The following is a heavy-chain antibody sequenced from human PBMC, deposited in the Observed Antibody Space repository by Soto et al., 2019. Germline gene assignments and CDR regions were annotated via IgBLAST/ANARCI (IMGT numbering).Heavy chain of an antibody. Sequence: QLQLQESGPGLVKPSETLSLTCTVSGGSISSSTSYWGWIRQPPGKGLEWIGSINYSGSTYYSPSRKSRVTVSADTSKIQLSLKLSSETAAVTAVYYCARPVNYYYYYMDVWCRGTMVTVSS. CDR3: ARPVNYYYYYMDV. V-gene: IGHV4-39*01. J-gene: IGHJ6*03. CDR1: GGSISSSTSY. CDR2: INYSGST.